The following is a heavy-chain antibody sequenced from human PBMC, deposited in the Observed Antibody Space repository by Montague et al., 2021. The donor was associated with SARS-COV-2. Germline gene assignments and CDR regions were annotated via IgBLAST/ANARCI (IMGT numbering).Heavy chain of an antibody. Sequence: SLRLSCAASGFTFSSHAMSWVRQAPGKGLEWVSAISGSGYSTYYVDSVKGRFTISRDNSKSTLHLLMNSLRAEDTAVYYCVRSFYCSSSSCSGSYYYGMDLWGQGTTDTVSS. J-gene: IGHJ6*02. V-gene: IGHV3-23*01. CDR3: VRSFYCSSSSCSGSYYYGMDL. D-gene: IGHD2-2*01. CDR1: GFTFSSHA. CDR2: ISGSGYST.